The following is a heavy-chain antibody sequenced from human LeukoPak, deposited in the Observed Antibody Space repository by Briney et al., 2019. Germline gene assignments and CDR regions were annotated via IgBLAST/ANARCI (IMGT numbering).Heavy chain of an antibody. CDR2: ISGSGGST. Sequence: GGSLRLSCAASGFTFSDYYMSWVRQAPGKGLEWVSAISGSGGSTYYADSVKGRFTISRDNSKNTLYLQMNSLRAEDTAVYYCAPLPYCSSTSCYDASVDYWGQGTLVTVSS. D-gene: IGHD2-2*01. J-gene: IGHJ4*02. CDR1: GFTFSDYY. CDR3: APLPYCSSTSCYDASVDY. V-gene: IGHV3-23*01.